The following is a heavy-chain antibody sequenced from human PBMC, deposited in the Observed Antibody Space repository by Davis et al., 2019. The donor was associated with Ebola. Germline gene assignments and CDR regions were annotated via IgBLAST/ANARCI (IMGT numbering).Heavy chain of an antibody. Sequence: GESLKISCAASGFTFSSYSMNWVRQAPGKGLEWVSAISGSGGSTYYADSVKGRFTISRDNSKNTLYLQMNSLRAEDTAVYYCAKADRYSSGWYGYFDYWGQGTLVTVSS. D-gene: IGHD6-19*01. CDR1: GFTFSSYS. V-gene: IGHV3-23*01. J-gene: IGHJ4*02. CDR2: ISGSGGST. CDR3: AKADRYSSGWYGYFDY.